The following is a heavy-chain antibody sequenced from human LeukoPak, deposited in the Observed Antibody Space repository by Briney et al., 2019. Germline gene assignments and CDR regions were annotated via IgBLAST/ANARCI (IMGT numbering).Heavy chain of an antibody. D-gene: IGHD3-22*01. CDR3: AREGGSSGKAPFFDY. V-gene: IGHV3-64*01. J-gene: IGHJ4*02. Sequence: GGSLRLACIGSGFTFSNYIMHWVRQAPGRGLEYVSVIRGNGDVTSYANSVKDRFTISRDNSKNTLYLQMGSLRAEDMAVYYCAREGGSSGKAPFFDYWGQGILVTVSS. CDR1: GFTFSNYI. CDR2: IRGNGDVT.